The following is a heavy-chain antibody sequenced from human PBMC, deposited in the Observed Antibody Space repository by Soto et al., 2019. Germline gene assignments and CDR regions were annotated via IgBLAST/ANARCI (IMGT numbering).Heavy chain of an antibody. CDR1: VYSFLNYW. CDR3: ARHIVDTSMTASFNY. V-gene: IGHV5-51*01. D-gene: IGHD5-18*01. J-gene: IGHJ4*02. CDR2: IYPGDSDA. Sequence: GESLKISCKTSVYSFLNYWIGWVRQMPGKGLEWMGTIYPGDSDARYSPSFQGQVTISADKSISTVYLQWSSLKASDTAMYYCARHIVDTSMTASFNYWGQGTQVTVSS.